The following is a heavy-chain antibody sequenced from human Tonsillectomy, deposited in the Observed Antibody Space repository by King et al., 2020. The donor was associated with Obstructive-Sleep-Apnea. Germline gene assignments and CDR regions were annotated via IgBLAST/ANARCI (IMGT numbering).Heavy chain of an antibody. CDR2: MNYSGST. J-gene: IGHJ5*02. CDR1: GGSFSGNY. V-gene: IGHV4-34*01. Sequence: VQLQQWGAGLLKPSETLSLTCAVYGGSFSGNYWSWIRQPPGKGREWIGVMNYSGSTNYNPSLKSRCTILVDTSKNQFSLKLSSVTAADTAVYYCARAKGYCSSTSCYPREFDPWGQGTLVTVSS. D-gene: IGHD2-2*01. CDR3: ARAKGYCSSTSCYPREFDP.